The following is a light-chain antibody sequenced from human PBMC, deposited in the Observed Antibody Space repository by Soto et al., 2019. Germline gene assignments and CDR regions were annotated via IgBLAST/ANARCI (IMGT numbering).Light chain of an antibody. CDR1: SSDVGGYKY. J-gene: IGLJ2*01. Sequence: QSALTQPPSASGSPGQSVTISCTGTSSDVGGYKYVSWYQQHPGKAPKLIIYEVSKWPSGVPDRFSGSKSGNTASLTVSGLQAEDEANYYCSSCAGSNNLIFGGGTKLTVL. CDR3: SSCAGSNNLI. V-gene: IGLV2-8*01. CDR2: EVS.